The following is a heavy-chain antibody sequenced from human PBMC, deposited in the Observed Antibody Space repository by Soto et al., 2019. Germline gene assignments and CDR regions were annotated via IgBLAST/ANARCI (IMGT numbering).Heavy chain of an antibody. CDR1: GFTFSSYS. Sequence: EVQLVESGGGLVQPGGSLRLSCAASGFTFSSYSMNWVRQAPGKGLEWVSYISSSSSTIYYADSVKGRFTISRDNAKNPLYLQMNSLRAEDTAVYYCATGYGDYDYWGQGTLVTVSS. V-gene: IGHV3-48*01. J-gene: IGHJ4*02. CDR3: ATGYGDYDY. CDR2: ISSSSSTI. D-gene: IGHD4-17*01.